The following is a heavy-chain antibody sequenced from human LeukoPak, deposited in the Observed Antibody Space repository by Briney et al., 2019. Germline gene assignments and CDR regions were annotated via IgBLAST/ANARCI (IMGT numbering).Heavy chain of an antibody. CDR1: GGSISSYY. J-gene: IGHJ6*03. Sequence: SETLSLTCTVSGGSISSYYWSWLRQPPGKGREGIGYIYYSGSTNYNPSLKRRVTISVDTSKNQFSLKLSSVPAADTAVYYCARVPAGSYDYYYMDVWGKGTTVTVSS. CDR2: IYYSGST. V-gene: IGHV4-59*01. D-gene: IGHD3-10*01. CDR3: ARVPAGSYDYYYMDV.